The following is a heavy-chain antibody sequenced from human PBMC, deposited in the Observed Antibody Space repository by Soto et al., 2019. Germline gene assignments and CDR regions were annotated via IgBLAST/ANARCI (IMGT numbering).Heavy chain of an antibody. CDR1: EFTFSNYG. CDR2: IWYDGSVN. D-gene: IGHD2-15*01. Sequence: QVQLVESGGGVVQPGRSLRLSCTTSEFTFSNYGMHWVRQAPGKGLEWVALIWYDGSVNYYGDSVKGRFTISRDNSRNTLYLQMNSLRAEDTAVYYCAREWDIALVYYGMDVWGQGTTVTVSS. J-gene: IGHJ6*02. V-gene: IGHV3-33*01. CDR3: AREWDIALVYYGMDV.